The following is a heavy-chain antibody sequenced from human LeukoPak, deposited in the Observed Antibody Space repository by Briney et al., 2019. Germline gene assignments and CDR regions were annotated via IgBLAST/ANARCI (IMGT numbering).Heavy chain of an antibody. D-gene: IGHD4-11*01. CDR1: GYTLTSYY. CDR2: INPSGGST. J-gene: IGHJ4*02. Sequence: ASLKVSCKAPGYTLTSYYMHWVRQTPGQGLEWMGIINPSGGSTSYAQKFQGRVTMTRDTSTSTVYMELSSLRSEDTAVYYCARDHDYSNYLYYFDYWGQGTLVTVSS. CDR3: ARDHDYSNYLYYFDY. V-gene: IGHV1-46*01.